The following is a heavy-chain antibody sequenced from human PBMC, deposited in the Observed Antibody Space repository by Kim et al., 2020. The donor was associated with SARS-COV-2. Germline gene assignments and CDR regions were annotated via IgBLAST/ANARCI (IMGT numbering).Heavy chain of an antibody. J-gene: IGHJ6*02. V-gene: IGHV3-21*01. D-gene: IGHD3-3*01. CDR2: ISSSSSYI. CDR1: GFTFSSYS. CDR3: ARLGVVMFPYYYYGMDV. Sequence: GGSLRLSCAASGFTFSSYSMNWVRQAPGKGLEWVSSISSSSSYIYYADSVKGRFTISRDNAKNSLYLQMNSLRAEDTAVYYCARLGVVMFPYYYYGMDVWGQGTTVTVSS.